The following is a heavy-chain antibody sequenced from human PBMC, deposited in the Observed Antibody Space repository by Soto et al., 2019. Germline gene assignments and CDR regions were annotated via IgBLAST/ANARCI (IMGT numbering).Heavy chain of an antibody. CDR3: ARDWAGTSYRDYYYGMDA. CDR2: TYYRSKWYN. D-gene: IGHD1-7*01. CDR1: GDSVASNSAA. V-gene: IGHV6-1*01. J-gene: IGHJ6*02. Sequence: SQTLSLTCAISGDSVASNSAAWNWIRQSPSRGLDWLGRTYYRSKWYNDYAVSVKSRITINPDTSKNQFSLQLNSVTPEDTAVYYCARDWAGTSYRDYYYGMDAWGQGTTVTVSS.